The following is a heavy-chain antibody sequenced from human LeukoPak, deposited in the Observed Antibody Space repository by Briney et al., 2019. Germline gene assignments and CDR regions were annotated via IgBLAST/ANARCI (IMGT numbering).Heavy chain of an antibody. CDR3: AKAGGTVTSSVLLTT. V-gene: IGHV3-23*01. D-gene: IGHD4-17*01. CDR1: GFTFSSYG. CDR2: ISGSGGST. J-gene: IGHJ5*02. Sequence: GGTLRLSCAASGFTFSSYGMSWVRQAPGKGLEWVSAISGSGGSTYYADSVKGRFTISRDNSKNTLYLQMNSLRAEGTAVYYCAKAGGTVTSSVLLTTWGQGTLVTVSS.